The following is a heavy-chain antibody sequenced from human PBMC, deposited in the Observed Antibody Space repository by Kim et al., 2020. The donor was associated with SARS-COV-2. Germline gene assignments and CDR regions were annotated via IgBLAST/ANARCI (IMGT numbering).Heavy chain of an antibody. Sequence: GGSLRLSCAASGFTFSSYGMHWVRQAPGKGLEWVAVISYDGSNKYYADSVKGRFTISRDNSKNTLYLQMNSLRAEDTAVYYCAKSLGLRYFDWLLTGSAYDAFDIWGQGTMVTVSS. CDR3: AKSLGLRYFDWLLTGSAYDAFDI. V-gene: IGHV3-30*18. CDR2: ISYDGSNK. J-gene: IGHJ3*02. D-gene: IGHD3-9*01. CDR1: GFTFSSYG.